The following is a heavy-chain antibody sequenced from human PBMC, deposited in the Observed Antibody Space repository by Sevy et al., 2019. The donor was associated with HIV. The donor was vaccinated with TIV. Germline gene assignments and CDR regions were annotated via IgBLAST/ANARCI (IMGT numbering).Heavy chain of an antibody. D-gene: IGHD1-7*01. V-gene: IGHV3-21*01. J-gene: IGHJ4*02. Sequence: GGSLRLSCAASGFTFSAYVMNWVRQGPGKGLEWVSSISSSGRYIYYADSVQGRFTISRDNAEDSLYLQMNNLGAEDTAVYYCARDALSGTSAYWGQGILVTVSS. CDR1: GFTFSAYV. CDR3: ARDALSGTSAY. CDR2: ISSSGRYI.